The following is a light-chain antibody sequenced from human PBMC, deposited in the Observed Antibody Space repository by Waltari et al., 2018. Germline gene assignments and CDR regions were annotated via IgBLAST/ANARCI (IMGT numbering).Light chain of an antibody. CDR2: DAS. Sequence: EIVLTQSPGTLSLSPGERATLSCRASQSVSKYLAWYQQKPGQAPRLLIYDASTRATGIPDRFSATGWGTDFSRFIIRLEPEDFAVYCCQKYGTLPATFGQGTKVQ. J-gene: IGKJ1*01. V-gene: IGKV3-20*01. CDR1: QSVSKY. CDR3: QKYGTLPAT.